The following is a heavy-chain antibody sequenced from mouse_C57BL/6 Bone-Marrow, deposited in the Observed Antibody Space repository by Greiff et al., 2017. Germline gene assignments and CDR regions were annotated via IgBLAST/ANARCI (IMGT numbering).Heavy chain of an antibody. Sequence: EVHLVESGGGLVQPGGSLKLSCAASGFTFSDYYMYWVRQTPEKRLEWVAYISNGGGSTYYPDTVKGRFTISRDNAKNTLYLQMSRLKAEDTAMYYCARQDYSNGGYFDVWGTGTTVTVSS. J-gene: IGHJ1*03. D-gene: IGHD2-5*01. CDR1: GFTFSDYY. CDR2: ISNGGGST. V-gene: IGHV5-12*01. CDR3: ARQDYSNGGYFDV.